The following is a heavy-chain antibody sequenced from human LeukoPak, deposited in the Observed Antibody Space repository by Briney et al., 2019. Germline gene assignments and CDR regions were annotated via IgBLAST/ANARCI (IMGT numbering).Heavy chain of an antibody. J-gene: IGHJ3*02. V-gene: IGHV4-4*02. CDR3: ARAGVTTVTTSAFDI. Sequence: SRITMSVDKSKNQFSLKLSSVTAADTAVYYCARAGVTTVTTSAFDIWGQGTMVTVSS. D-gene: IGHD4-17*01.